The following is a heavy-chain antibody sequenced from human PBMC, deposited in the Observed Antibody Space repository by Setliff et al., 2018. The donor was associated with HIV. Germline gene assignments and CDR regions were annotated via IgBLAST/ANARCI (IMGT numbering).Heavy chain of an antibody. Sequence: PSETLSLTCAVFGGSFTDYYWIWIRQPPGKGLEWIGEINHSGSTHYNLSLKSRFIISVDTSKNQFSLKVNSMTAADTAVYYCARGARLLAAYSDRWDYFYMAVWGKGTTVTVSS. V-gene: IGHV4-34*01. CDR1: GGSFTDYY. CDR2: INHSGST. D-gene: IGHD1-26*01. J-gene: IGHJ6*03. CDR3: ARGARLLAAYSDRWDYFYMAV.